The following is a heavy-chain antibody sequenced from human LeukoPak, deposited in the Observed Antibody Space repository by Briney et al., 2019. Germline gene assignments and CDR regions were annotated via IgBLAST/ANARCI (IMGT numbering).Heavy chain of an antibody. V-gene: IGHV3-21*01. D-gene: IGHD1-26*01. CDR2: ISSSSSYI. CDR3: ARDLGGSSDY. CDR1: GFTVSSYA. J-gene: IGHJ4*02. Sequence: GGSLRLSCAASGFTVSSYAMTWVRQAPGKGLEWVSSISSSSSYIYYADSVKGRFTISRDNAKNSLYLQMNSLRAEDTAVYYCARDLGGSSDYWGQGTLVTVSS.